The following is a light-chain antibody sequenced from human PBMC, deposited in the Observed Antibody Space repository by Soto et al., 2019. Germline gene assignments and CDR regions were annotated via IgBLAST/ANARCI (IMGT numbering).Light chain of an antibody. CDR3: MQALQIPTT. CDR1: QSLLHRNGYNY. V-gene: IGKV2-28*01. Sequence: DIVMTQSPLSLPVTPGEPASISCRSSQSLLHRNGYNYLDWYLQKPGQSPQLLIYVASNRASGVPGRVRWRGSGKDFKPEISRVGAGGVGVYYCMQALQIPTTFGQGTRLEIK. J-gene: IGKJ5*01. CDR2: VAS.